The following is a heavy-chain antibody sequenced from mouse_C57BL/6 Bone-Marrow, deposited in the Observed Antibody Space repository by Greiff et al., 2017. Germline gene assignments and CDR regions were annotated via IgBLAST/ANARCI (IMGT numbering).Heavy chain of an antibody. J-gene: IGHJ3*01. CDR2: ITHSGET. CDR3: AGDSWDGSY. V-gene: IGHV12-3*01. D-gene: IGHD4-1*01. CDR1: GFPITSGYY. Sequence: VKLLESGPGLVKPSQSLFLTCSITGFPITSGYYWIWIRQSPGKPLEWMGYITHSGETFYNPSLQSPISITRETSKNQFFLQLNSVTTEDTAMYYWAGDSWDGSYWGQGTLVTVSA.